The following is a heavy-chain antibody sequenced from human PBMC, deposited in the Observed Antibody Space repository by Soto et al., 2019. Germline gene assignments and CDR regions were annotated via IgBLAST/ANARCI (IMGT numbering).Heavy chain of an antibody. CDR2: ISYDGSNK. CDR1: GFTFSSYA. V-gene: IGHV3-30-3*01. CDR3: ARDKRDLRFLEWSYYFDY. Sequence: GGSLRLCCAASGFTFSSYAIHWVRQAPGKGLEWVAVISYDGSNKYYADSVKGRFTISRYNSKNTLYLQMNSLRAEDTAVYYCARDKRDLRFLEWSYYFDYWGQGTLVTVSS. J-gene: IGHJ4*02. D-gene: IGHD3-3*01.